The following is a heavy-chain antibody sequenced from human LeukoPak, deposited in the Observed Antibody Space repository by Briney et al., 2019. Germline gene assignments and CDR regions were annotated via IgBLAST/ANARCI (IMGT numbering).Heavy chain of an antibody. CDR3: AKEYYDSSGYHRGYFDY. D-gene: IGHD3-22*01. CDR1: GFTFSSDG. J-gene: IGHJ4*02. V-gene: IGHV3-30*02. CDR2: IRYDGSNK. Sequence: GGSLRLSCAASGFTFSSDGMHWVRQAPGKGLEWVAFIRYDGSNKYYADSVKGRFTISRDNSKNRLYLQMNSLRAEDTAVSYCAKEYYDSSGYHRGYFDYWGQGTLVTVSS.